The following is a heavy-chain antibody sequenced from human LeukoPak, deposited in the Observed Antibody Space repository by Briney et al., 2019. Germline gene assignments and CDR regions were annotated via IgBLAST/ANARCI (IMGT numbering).Heavy chain of an antibody. J-gene: IGHJ6*03. V-gene: IGHV3-66*01. D-gene: IGHD3-10*01. CDR2: IYSGGST. Sequence: GGSLRLSCAASGFTVSSNYMSWVRQAPGEGLEWVSVIYSGGSTYYADSVKGRFTISRDNSKNTLYLQMNSLRAEDTAVYYCAREYYGSGSRYYYYYYMDVWGKGTTVTISS. CDR3: AREYYGSGSRYYYYYYMDV. CDR1: GFTVSSNY.